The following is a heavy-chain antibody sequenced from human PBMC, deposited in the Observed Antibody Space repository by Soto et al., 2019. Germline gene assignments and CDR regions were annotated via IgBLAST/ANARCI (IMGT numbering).Heavy chain of an antibody. CDR1: GLSFDTYA. CDR3: ARDGGPVVITFDF. V-gene: IGHV3-23*01. D-gene: IGHD3-22*01. J-gene: IGHJ4*02. CDR2: ISGSGGNI. Sequence: EVQLLESGGGWVKPGGSLRLSCVVSGLSFDTYAMSWVRQAPGKGLEWVSVISGSGGNIWYADSVKDRFTISRDNSKNTLYLQTSCLRVEDTAVYYCARDGGPVVITFDFWGQGTLVTVSS.